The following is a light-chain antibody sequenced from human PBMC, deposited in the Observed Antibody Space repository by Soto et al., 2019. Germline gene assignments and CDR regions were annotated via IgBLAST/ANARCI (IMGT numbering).Light chain of an antibody. Sequence: EVVLTQSPGTLSLCPGEKATRSCRASQSVSNSYVAWYQQKSGQAPRLLIYDTSSRVTGIPDRFSGSGSGTDFTLTISRLEPEDFAVFYCQQYGTSEIIFGQGTRLAIK. CDR1: QSVSNSY. CDR3: QQYGTSEII. CDR2: DTS. J-gene: IGKJ5*01. V-gene: IGKV3-20*01.